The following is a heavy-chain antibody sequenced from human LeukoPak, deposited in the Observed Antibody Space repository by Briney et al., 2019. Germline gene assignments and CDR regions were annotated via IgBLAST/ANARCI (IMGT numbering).Heavy chain of an antibody. V-gene: IGHV4-39*01. CDR3: ARQRRREVVVII. CDR1: GGYFSSYY. Sequence: SETLSLTCAVYGGYFSSYYWGWIRPPPRKGLEWNGSIYYSWSTYHNPSLKSRVTISVDTSKNQFSLKLSSVTAADTAVYYCARQRRREVVVIIGGQGTLVTVSS. J-gene: IGHJ4*02. CDR2: IYYSWST. D-gene: IGHD3-22*01.